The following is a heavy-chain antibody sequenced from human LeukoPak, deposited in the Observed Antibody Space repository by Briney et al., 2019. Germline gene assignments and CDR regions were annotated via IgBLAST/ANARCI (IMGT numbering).Heavy chain of an antibody. V-gene: IGHV4-39*07. Sequence: PSETLSLTCTVSGNSISSGDNYWSWIRQPAGKGREWIGSIYYSGSTYYNPSLKSRVTISVDTSKNQFSLKLSSVTAADTAVYYCARGAGGVYFDWLPYFDYWGQGTLVTVSS. CDR3: ARGAGGVYFDWLPYFDY. CDR1: GNSISSGDNY. D-gene: IGHD3-9*01. J-gene: IGHJ4*02. CDR2: IYYSGST.